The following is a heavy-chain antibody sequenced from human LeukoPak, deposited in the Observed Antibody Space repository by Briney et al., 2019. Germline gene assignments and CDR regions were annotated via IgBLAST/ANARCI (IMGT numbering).Heavy chain of an antibody. D-gene: IGHD3-22*01. J-gene: IGHJ4*02. V-gene: IGHV4-34*01. CDR3: ARYWGPYDNSGAYFDY. CDR2: INHSGST. Sequence: SETLSLTCAVYGGSFSGYYWSWIRQPPGKGLEWIGEINHSGSTNYNPSLKSRVTISVDTSKNQFSLKLSSVTAADTAVYYCARYWGPYDNSGAYFDYWGQGTLVTVSS. CDR1: GGSFSGYY.